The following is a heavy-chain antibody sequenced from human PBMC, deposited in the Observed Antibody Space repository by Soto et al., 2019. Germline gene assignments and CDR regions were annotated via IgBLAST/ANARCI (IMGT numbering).Heavy chain of an antibody. CDR3: ARGGPARLYCSSTSCYANFDY. Sequence: GGSLRLSCAASGFTFSSYSMNWVRQAPGKGLEWVSSISSSSSYIYYADSVKGRFTISRDNAKNSLYLQMNSLRAEDTAVYYCARGGPARLYCSSTSCYANFDYWCQGTLVTVSS. CDR1: GFTFSSYS. V-gene: IGHV3-21*01. CDR2: ISSSSSYI. J-gene: IGHJ4*02. D-gene: IGHD2-2*01.